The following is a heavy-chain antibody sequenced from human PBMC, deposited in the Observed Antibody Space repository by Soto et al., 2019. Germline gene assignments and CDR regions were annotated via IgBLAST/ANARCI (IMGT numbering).Heavy chain of an antibody. CDR2: ISGSGGIT. J-gene: IGHJ6*02. Sequence: EVQLLESGGGLGQPGGSLRLSCAASGFAFSSYTMSCFRQAPGKGLEWVSAISGSGGITYYADSVKGRFTISRDNSTNTVYLQMRSLRAEDTAVYYCAKSGYSSYDPRPLNYYYYGMDVWGQGTTVTVSS. D-gene: IGHD5-12*01. CDR3: AKSGYSSYDPRPLNYYYYGMDV. V-gene: IGHV3-23*01. CDR1: GFAFSSYT.